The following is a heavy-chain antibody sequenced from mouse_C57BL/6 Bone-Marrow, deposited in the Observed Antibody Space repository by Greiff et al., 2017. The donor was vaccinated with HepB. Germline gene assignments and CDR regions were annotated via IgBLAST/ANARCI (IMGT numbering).Heavy chain of an antibody. CDR2: INYDGSST. Sequence: DVMLVESEGGLVQPGSSMKLSCTASGFTFSDYYMAWVRQVPEKGLEWVANINYDGSSTYYLDSLKSRFIISRDNAKNMLYLQMSSLKSEDTATYYCARDLSYFDFWGQGTTLTVSS. J-gene: IGHJ2*01. CDR1: GFTFSDYY. V-gene: IGHV5-16*01. CDR3: ARDLSYFDF.